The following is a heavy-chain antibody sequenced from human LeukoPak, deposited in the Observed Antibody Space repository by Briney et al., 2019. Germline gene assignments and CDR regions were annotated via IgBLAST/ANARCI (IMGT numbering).Heavy chain of an antibody. J-gene: IGHJ5*02. CDR1: GGTFSSYA. CDR3: ARVSRAPHNWFDP. CDR2: IIPIFGTA. Sequence: GASVKVSCKASGGTFSSYAISWVRQAPGQGLEWMGGIIPIFGTANYAQKFQGRVTITTDESTSTAYMELSSLRSEDTVVYYCARVSRAPHNWFDPWGQGTLVTVSS. V-gene: IGHV1-69*05.